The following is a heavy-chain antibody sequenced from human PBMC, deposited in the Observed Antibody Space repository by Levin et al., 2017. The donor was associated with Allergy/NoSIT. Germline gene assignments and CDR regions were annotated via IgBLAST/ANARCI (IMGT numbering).Heavy chain of an antibody. CDR1: GYTFTSYY. D-gene: IGHD2-2*01. J-gene: IGHJ4*02. CDR2: INPSGGST. CDR3: ARVVPLFVSRGAALEYYFDY. V-gene: IGHV1-46*01. Sequence: ASVKVSCKASGYTFTSYYMHWVRQAPGQGLEWMGIINPSGGSTSYAQKFQGRVTMTRDTSTSTVYMELSSLRSEDTAVYYCARVVPLFVSRGAALEYYFDYWGQGTLVTVSS.